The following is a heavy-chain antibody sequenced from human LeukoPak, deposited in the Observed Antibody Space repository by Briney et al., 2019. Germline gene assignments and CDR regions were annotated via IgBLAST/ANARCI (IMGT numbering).Heavy chain of an antibody. CDR3: ARSLPYGTTWYGRSDF. J-gene: IGHJ4*02. CDR1: GFPFNAYW. V-gene: IGHV3-7*03. D-gene: IGHD6-13*01. Sequence: GGSLRLSCAASGFPFNAYWMTWVRQAPGKGLEWVANIRQDGDTKYYVDSVKGRFTISRDNAVNSLYLQMNSLRAEDTAIYYCARSLPYGTTWYGRSDFWGQGTLVTVSS. CDR2: IRQDGDTK.